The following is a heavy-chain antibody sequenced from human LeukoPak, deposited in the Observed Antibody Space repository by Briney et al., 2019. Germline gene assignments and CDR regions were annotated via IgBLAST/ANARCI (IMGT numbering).Heavy chain of an antibody. CDR2: ISAYNGNT. CDR1: GYTFTIYG. Sequence: ASVKVSCKASGYTFTIYGISWVRQAPGQGLEWMGWISAYNGNTNYAQKLQGRVTITTDTSTSTAYMELRSLRSDDTAVYYCARRTMVRGGDYFDYWGQGTLVTVSS. J-gene: IGHJ4*02. V-gene: IGHV1-18*04. CDR3: ARRTMVRGGDYFDY. D-gene: IGHD3-10*01.